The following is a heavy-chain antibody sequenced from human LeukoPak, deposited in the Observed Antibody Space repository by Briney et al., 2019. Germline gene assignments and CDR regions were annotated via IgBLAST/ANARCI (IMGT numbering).Heavy chain of an antibody. D-gene: IGHD4-11*01. CDR2: INPNSGGT. Sequence: ASVKVSCKASGYTFTSYDINWVRQATGQGLEWMGWINPNSGGTNYAQKFQGRVTMTRDTSISTAYMELSRLRSDDTAVYYCARVYRYSNYYYYMDVWGKGTTVTVSS. J-gene: IGHJ6*03. V-gene: IGHV1-2*02. CDR3: ARVYRYSNYYYYMDV. CDR1: GYTFTSYD.